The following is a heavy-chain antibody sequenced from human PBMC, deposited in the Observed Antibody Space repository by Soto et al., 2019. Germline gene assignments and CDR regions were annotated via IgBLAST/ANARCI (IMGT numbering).Heavy chain of an antibody. Sequence: EVQLVESGGGLVQPGGSLKLSCAASGFTFSGSAMHWVRQASGKGLEWVGRIRSKANSYATAYAASVKGRFTIARDDSKNTAYLQMNSLKTEDPAVYYCTRRGRYSSGLIFYYYYGMDVWGQGTTVTVSS. V-gene: IGHV3-73*02. CDR1: GFTFSGSA. J-gene: IGHJ6*02. CDR2: IRSKANSYAT. CDR3: TRRGRYSSGLIFYYYYGMDV. D-gene: IGHD6-19*01.